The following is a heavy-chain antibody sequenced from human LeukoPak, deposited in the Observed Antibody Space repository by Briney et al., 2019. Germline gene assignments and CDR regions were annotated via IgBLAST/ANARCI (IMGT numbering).Heavy chain of an antibody. Sequence: GGSLRLSCVGSGFTFRSHAMSWVRQAPEEGLEFVSGIYENGGTTYYADSVKGRFSISRDNSKNTLYLQMDSLRGEDTAVYYCAKDFRIGYSAHFDYWGRGALVTVSS. CDR2: IYENGGTT. J-gene: IGHJ4*02. V-gene: IGHV3-23*01. CDR3: AKDFRIGYSAHFDY. D-gene: IGHD2-21*01. CDR1: GFTFRSHA.